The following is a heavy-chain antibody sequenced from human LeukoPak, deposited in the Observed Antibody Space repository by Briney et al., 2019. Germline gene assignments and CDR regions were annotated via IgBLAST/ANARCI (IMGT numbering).Heavy chain of an antibody. D-gene: IGHD2-2*01. CDR3: AKGKVVPAAPDY. V-gene: IGHV3-23*01. J-gene: IGHJ4*02. CDR1: GFTFSSYA. CDR2: ISGSGGST. Sequence: AGGSLRLSCAASGFTFSSYAMSWVRQAPGKGLEWVSAISGSGGSTYYADSVRGRFTISRDNSKNTLYLQVNSLRAEDTAVYYCAKGKVVPAAPDYWGQGTLVTVSS.